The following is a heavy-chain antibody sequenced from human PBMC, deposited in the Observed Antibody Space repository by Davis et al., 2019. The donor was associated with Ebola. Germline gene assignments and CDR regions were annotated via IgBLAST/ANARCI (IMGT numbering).Heavy chain of an antibody. D-gene: IGHD3-3*01. Sequence: GESLKISCASSGFTFSSYAMSWVRQPPGKGLEWVSTISDSGDSTYYANSVKGRFTISIDNSKNTLYLQMNSLRAEDTAVYYCAKHLAYDLWSGYTGDYWGQGTLVTVSS. V-gene: IGHV3-23*01. CDR2: ISDSGDST. J-gene: IGHJ4*02. CDR1: GFTFSSYA. CDR3: AKHLAYDLWSGYTGDY.